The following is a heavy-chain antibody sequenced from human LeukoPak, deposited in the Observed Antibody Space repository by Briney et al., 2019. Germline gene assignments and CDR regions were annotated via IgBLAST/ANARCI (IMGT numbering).Heavy chain of an antibody. CDR1: GFSLSNTGVA. D-gene: IGHD3-10*01. CDR3: AHKGRGSGSYNM. J-gene: IGHJ4*02. V-gene: IGHV2-5*01. Sequence: SGPTLVNSTQTLTLTCTFSGFSLSNTGVAVGWIRQSPGKALEWLAVAYWNNDESYSPSLKSRLTITKDTSKNQVVLIMTNMDPVDTATYYCAHKGRGSGSYNMWGQGTLVTVSS. CDR2: AYWNNDE.